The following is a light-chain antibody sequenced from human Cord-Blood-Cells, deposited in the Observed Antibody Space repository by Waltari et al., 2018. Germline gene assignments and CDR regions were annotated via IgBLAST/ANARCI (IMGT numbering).Light chain of an antibody. Sequence: DIVMTQSPDSLAVSLGERATINCKSSQSVLHSSNKQQYLAWYQQKPGQPPKLLISWASTRESGVHDRFSGSGSGTDFTLTISSLQAEAVAVYYCQQYYSTPLTFGGGTKVEIK. V-gene: IGKV4-1*01. J-gene: IGKJ4*01. CDR2: WAS. CDR3: QQYYSTPLT. CDR1: QSVLHSSNKQQY.